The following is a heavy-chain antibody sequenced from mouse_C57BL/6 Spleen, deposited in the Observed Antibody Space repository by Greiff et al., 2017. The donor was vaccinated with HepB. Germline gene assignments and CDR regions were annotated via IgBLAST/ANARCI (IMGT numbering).Heavy chain of an antibody. D-gene: IGHD2-2*01. CDR3: ARSALLWLRRARFAY. CDR1: GYTFTSYW. CDR2: INPSNGGT. Sequence: QVQLQQPGTELVKPGASVKLSCKASGYTFTSYWMHWVTPRPGQGLEWIGNINPSNGGTNYNEKFKCKATLTVDKSSSTAYMQLRSLTSGGSAVYDWARSALLWLRRARFAYCGQGTLVTVSA. V-gene: IGHV1-53*01. J-gene: IGHJ3*01.